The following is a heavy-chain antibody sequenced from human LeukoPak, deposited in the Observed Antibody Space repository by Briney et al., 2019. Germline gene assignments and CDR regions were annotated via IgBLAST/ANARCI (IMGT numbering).Heavy chain of an antibody. V-gene: IGHV7-4-1*02. CDR3: ARDGPEAAAGGVYYYMDV. CDR2: INTNTGNP. D-gene: IGHD6-13*01. CDR1: VYTFTSYA. Sequence: ASVKVSFKASVYTFTSYAMNWVRQAPGPGIEWMGWINTNTGNPTSAQGFTGRFVFSFATSVSTAYLQISSLKAEDTAVYYCARDGPEAAAGGVYYYMDVWGKGATVTVSS. J-gene: IGHJ6*03.